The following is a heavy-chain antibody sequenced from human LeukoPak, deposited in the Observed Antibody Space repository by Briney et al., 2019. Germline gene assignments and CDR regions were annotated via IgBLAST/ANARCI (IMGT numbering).Heavy chain of an antibody. J-gene: IGHJ4*02. D-gene: IGHD6-13*01. Sequence: PGGSLRLSCAASGFTFSSYAMHWVRQAPGKGLEWVAVISYDGSNKYYADSVKGRFTISRDNSKNTLYLQMNSLRAEDTAVYYCAGEWYSGYWGQGTLVTVSS. CDR3: AGEWYSGY. V-gene: IGHV3-30-3*01. CDR1: GFTFSSYA. CDR2: ISYDGSNK.